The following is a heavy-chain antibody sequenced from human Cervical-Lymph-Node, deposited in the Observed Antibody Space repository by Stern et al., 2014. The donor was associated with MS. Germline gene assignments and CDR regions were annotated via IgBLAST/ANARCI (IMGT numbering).Heavy chain of an antibody. CDR1: GFTLTGFS. J-gene: IGHJ4*02. Sequence: QVQLVESGAEVNKPGASVKVSCKVSGFTLTGFSMHWVRQPPGKGLEWLGGCNPEEGETINAQKSQGRVTMTEDTSTDTAYMELSSLRSDDTAVYYCATDYNYWGQGTLVTVSS. CDR2: CNPEEGET. V-gene: IGHV1-24*01. CDR3: ATDYNY. D-gene: IGHD3-10*01.